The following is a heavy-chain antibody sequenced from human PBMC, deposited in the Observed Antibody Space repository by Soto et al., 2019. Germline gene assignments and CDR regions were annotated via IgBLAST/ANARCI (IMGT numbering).Heavy chain of an antibody. Sequence: SETLSLTCAVSGGSISSGGYSWSWIRQPPGKGLEWIGYIYHSGSTYYNPSLKSRVTISVDRSKNQFSLKLSSVTAADTAVYYCARVGIAASGGMDVWGQGTTVTVSS. D-gene: IGHD6-13*01. J-gene: IGHJ6*02. CDR1: GGSISSGGYS. CDR3: ARVGIAASGGMDV. CDR2: IYHSGST. V-gene: IGHV4-30-2*01.